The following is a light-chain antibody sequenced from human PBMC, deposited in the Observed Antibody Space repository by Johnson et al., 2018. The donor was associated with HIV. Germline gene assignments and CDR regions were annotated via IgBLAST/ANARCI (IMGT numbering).Light chain of an antibody. J-gene: IGLJ1*01. CDR3: GIWDASLSPLYV. CDR1: SSNVGSSF. V-gene: IGLV1-51*01. Sequence: QPVLTQPPSVSAAPGQTVTISCSGSSSNVGSSFVSWYRQVPGTAPKLLIYDNNERPSGIPDRFSGSKSGATATLGITGLQTGDEADYYCGIWDASLSPLYVFGTGTKLTVL. CDR2: DNN.